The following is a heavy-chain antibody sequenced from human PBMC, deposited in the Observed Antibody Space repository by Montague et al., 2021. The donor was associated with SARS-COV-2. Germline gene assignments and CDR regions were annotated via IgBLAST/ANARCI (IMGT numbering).Heavy chain of an antibody. V-gene: IGHV3-21*01. CDR1: GFTFSNYF. Sequence: SLRLSCAASGFTFSNYFMNWVRQAPGQGLEWVSSLSGSSTHKYYSDSLKGRFTISRDNAKSSLYLQINSLRAEDTAVYYCARGYLDVWSGNHYGMDVWGQGTTVTVSS. CDR3: ARGYLDVWSGNHYGMDV. J-gene: IGHJ6*02. D-gene: IGHD3-3*01. CDR2: LSGSSTHK.